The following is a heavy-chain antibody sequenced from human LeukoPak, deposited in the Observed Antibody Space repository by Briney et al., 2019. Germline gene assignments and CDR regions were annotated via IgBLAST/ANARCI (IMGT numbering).Heavy chain of an antibody. CDR2: IYYRGNT. Sequence: SETLSLTCTVSGGSISSGIYYWAWIRQPPGKGLEWIGSIYYRGNTYYNPSLKSRVTLSVDTSKNQFSLKLSSVTAADTAVYYCARARGGSFYEPFDYWGQGTLVTVSS. J-gene: IGHJ4*02. CDR3: ARARGGSFYEPFDY. V-gene: IGHV4-39*07. D-gene: IGHD3-22*01. CDR1: GGSISSGIYY.